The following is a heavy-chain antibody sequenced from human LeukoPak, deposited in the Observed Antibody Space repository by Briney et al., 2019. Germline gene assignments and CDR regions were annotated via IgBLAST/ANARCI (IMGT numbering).Heavy chain of an antibody. CDR2: ITGSGVST. Sequence: GGSLRLSCAASGFTFSSYAMSWVRQAPGKGLGWVSVITGSGVSTYYADSVKGRFAISRDNSKNTLYLQMNSLRAEDTAVYYCAKPPSSGWYGPFDYWGQGTLATVSS. V-gene: IGHV3-23*01. CDR3: AKPPSSGWYGPFDY. J-gene: IGHJ4*02. CDR1: GFTFSSYA. D-gene: IGHD6-19*01.